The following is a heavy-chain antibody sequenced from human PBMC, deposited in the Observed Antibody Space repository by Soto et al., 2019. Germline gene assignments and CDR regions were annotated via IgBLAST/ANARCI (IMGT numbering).Heavy chain of an antibody. V-gene: IGHV1-69*06. CDR3: AKYKNYYNSSGIYDC. CDR2: VIPIFGRP. CDR1: GGAFSNYA. Sequence: SVKVSCKASGGAFSNYAISWVRQAPGQGLEWMGGVIPIFGRPNYAQKFQGRVAISADKSTSTAYMEMFSLTSEDTAMYYCAKYKNYYNSSGIYDCWGQGTLVTVSS. D-gene: IGHD3-22*01. J-gene: IGHJ4*02.